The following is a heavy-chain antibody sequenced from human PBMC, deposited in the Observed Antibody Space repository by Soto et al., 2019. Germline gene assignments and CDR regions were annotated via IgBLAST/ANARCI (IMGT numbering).Heavy chain of an antibody. CDR2: ISSSATV. Sequence: EVQLVESGGGLVQPGGSLRLSCAASGFTFSSHSMNWVRQAPGKGLEWISYISSSATVYYADSVRGRFTISSDNAKNSLYLQMNSLRDEDPAVYYCARRGYSGYPFDCWGQGALVTVSS. CDR3: ARRGYSGYPFDC. V-gene: IGHV3-48*02. J-gene: IGHJ4*02. CDR1: GFTFSSHS. D-gene: IGHD5-12*01.